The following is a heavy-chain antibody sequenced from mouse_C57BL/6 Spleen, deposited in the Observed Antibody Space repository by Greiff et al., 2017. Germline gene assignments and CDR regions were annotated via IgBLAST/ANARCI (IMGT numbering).Heavy chain of an antibody. Sequence: VQLQQSGAELVRPGASVKLSCKASGYTFTDYYINWVKQRPGQGLEWIARIYPGSGNTYYNEKFKGKATLTAEKSSSTAYMQLSSLTSEDSAVYFCARGGYYGSSLYWYFDVWGTGTTVTVSS. V-gene: IGHV1-76*01. D-gene: IGHD1-1*01. J-gene: IGHJ1*03. CDR1: GYTFTDYY. CDR3: ARGGYYGSSLYWYFDV. CDR2: IYPGSGNT.